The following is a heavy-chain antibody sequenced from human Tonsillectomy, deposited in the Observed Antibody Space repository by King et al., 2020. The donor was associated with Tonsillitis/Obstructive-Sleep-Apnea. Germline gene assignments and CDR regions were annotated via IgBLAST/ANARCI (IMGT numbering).Heavy chain of an antibody. CDR3: AKDPRSIPRADY. V-gene: IGHV3-23*04. J-gene: IGHJ4*02. CDR1: GFTFSSYA. D-gene: IGHD2-21*01. CDR2: ISGSGGST. Sequence: VQLVESGGGLVQPGGSLRLSCAASGFTFSSYAMSWVRQAPGKGLEWVSAISGSGGSTYYAASVKGRFTISRANSKNTLYLQMNSLRAEDTAVYYCAKDPRSIPRADYWGQGTLVTVSS.